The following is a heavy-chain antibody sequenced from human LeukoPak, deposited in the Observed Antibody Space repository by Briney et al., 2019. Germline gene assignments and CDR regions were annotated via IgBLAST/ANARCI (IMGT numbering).Heavy chain of an antibody. D-gene: IGHD3-10*01. CDR1: GFTVSSNY. CDR2: IYSGGST. J-gene: IGHJ5*02. Sequence: GGSLRLSCAASGFTVSSNYMSWVRQPPGKGLEWVSVIYSGGSTYYADSVKGRFTISRDNSKNTLYLQMNSLRAEDTAVYYCARGVRGVINNSWFDPWGQGTLVTVSS. V-gene: IGHV3-53*01. CDR3: ARGVRGVINNSWFDP.